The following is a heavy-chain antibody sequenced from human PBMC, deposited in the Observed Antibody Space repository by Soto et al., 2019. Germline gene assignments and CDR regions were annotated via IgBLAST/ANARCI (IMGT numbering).Heavy chain of an antibody. D-gene: IGHD2-2*01. V-gene: IGHV3-23*01. Sequence: RGSLRLSCAASGFTFSSYAMSWVRQAPGKGLEWVSAITGSGDRTYYADSVKGRFAISRDNSKNTLYLHMNSLRAEDTAVYYCANSVYHHYVGYWGQGTLVTVSS. J-gene: IGHJ4*02. CDR1: GFTFSSYA. CDR2: ITGSGDRT. CDR3: ANSVYHHYVGY.